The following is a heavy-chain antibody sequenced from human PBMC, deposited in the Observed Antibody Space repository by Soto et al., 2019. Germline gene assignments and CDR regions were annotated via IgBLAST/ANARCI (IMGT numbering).Heavy chain of an antibody. D-gene: IGHD6-13*01. J-gene: IGHJ4*02. CDR2: ISWNSGSI. CDR3: AKGLGSSWPTRDPDY. Sequence: EVQLVESGGGLVQPGRSLRLSCAASGFTFDDYAMHWFRQAPGKGLEWVSGISWNSGSIGYADSVKGRFTISRDNAKNSLYLQMNSLRAEDTALYYCAKGLGSSWPTRDPDYWGQGTLVTVSS. V-gene: IGHV3-9*01. CDR1: GFTFDDYA.